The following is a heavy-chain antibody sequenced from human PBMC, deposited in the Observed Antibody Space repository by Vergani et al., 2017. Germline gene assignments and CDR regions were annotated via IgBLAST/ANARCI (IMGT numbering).Heavy chain of an antibody. CDR1: GFTFSNAW. CDR2: IKSKTDGGTT. V-gene: IGHV3-15*01. Sequence: EVQLVESGGGLVKPGGSLRLSCAASGFTFSNAWMSWVRQAPGKGLEWVGRIKSKTDGGTTDYAAPVKGRFTISRDDSKNTLYLQMNSLKTEDTAVYYCARGPSGSYFRFYFGYWGQGTLVTVSS. J-gene: IGHJ4*02. D-gene: IGHD1-26*01. CDR3: ARGPSGSYFRFYFGY.